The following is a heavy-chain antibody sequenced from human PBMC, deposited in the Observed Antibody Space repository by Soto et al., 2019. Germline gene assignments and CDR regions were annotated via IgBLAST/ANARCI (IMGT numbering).Heavy chain of an antibody. CDR3: ARFRYDYGDYPYIGYFDD. J-gene: IGHJ4*02. CDR2: INHSGST. CDR1: GGSFSGYY. D-gene: IGHD4-17*01. Sequence: PSETLSLTCAVYGGSFSGYYWSWIRQPPGKGLEWIGEINHSGSTNYNPSLKSRVTISVDTSKNQFSLKLSSVTAADTAVYYCARFRYDYGDYPYIGYFDDWGQGTLVTVSS. V-gene: IGHV4-34*01.